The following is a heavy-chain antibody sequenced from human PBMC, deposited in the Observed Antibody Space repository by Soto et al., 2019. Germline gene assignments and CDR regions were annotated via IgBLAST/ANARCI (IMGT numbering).Heavy chain of an antibody. J-gene: IGHJ5*01. CDR3: ARDPSEGRVGNWFES. CDR2: ISMTTSYV. D-gene: IGHD2-2*01. CDR1: GFTFIRYG. V-gene: IGHV3-21*01. Sequence: EVQLVESGGGLVKPGGSLRLSCAASGFTFIRYGMSWVRQAPGKGLEWVSSISMTTSYVYYADSVKGRFSISRDNAKKILYLEMYALRTEDTAVYYCARDPSEGRVGNWFESWGQGTLVTVSS.